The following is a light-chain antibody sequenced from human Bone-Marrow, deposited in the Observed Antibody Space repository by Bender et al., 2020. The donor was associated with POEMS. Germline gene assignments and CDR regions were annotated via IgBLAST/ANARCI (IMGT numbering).Light chain of an antibody. Sequence: SSELTQPPSVSVSPGQTARITCSGDTLQNDFAYWYQQKPGQAPVMVIYKDTQRPSGIPERFSASSSGTTVILTITGVQAEDEADYHCQSSDSTGSFWVFGGGTKLTVL. CDR2: KDT. V-gene: IGLV3-25*03. CDR1: TLQNDF. CDR3: QSSDSTGSFWV. J-gene: IGLJ3*02.